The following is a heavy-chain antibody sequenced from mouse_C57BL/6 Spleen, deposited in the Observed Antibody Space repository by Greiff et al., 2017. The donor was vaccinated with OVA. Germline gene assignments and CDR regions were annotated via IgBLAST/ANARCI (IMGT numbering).Heavy chain of an antibody. D-gene: IGHD2-4*01. V-gene: IGHV1-74*01. CDR1: GYTFTSYW. J-gene: IGHJ3*01. CDR2: IHPSDSDT. Sequence: QVQLKQPGAELVKPGASVKVSCKASGYTFTSYWMHWVKQRPGQGLEWIGRIHPSDSDTNYNQKFKGKATLTVDKSSSTAYMQLSSLTSEDSAVYYCAMVYDYDGWFAYWGQGTLVTVSA. CDR3: AMVYDYDGWFAY.